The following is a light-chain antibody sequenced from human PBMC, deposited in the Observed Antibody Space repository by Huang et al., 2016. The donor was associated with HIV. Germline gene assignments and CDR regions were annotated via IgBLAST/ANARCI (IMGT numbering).Light chain of an antibody. Sequence: DIHMTQSPSSLSSSVGDRVTITCRASQDIRNYLAWYQQKPGTAPKLLISAASTLQSGVPSRFNGSGSGTDFTLTIGSLQPEDVATYYCQKYNSAPYTFGQGTKLEIK. CDR3: QKYNSAPYT. CDR2: AAS. J-gene: IGKJ2*01. CDR1: QDIRNY. V-gene: IGKV1-27*01.